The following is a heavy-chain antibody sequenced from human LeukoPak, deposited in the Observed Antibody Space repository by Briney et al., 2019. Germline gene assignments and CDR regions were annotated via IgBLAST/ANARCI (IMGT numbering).Heavy chain of an antibody. CDR3: AKDMDYGDGYFDY. J-gene: IGHJ4*02. D-gene: IGHD4-17*01. V-gene: IGHV3-30*02. CDR2: IRYVGINK. Sequence: PGGSLRLSCAASGFTFSTYGMHWVRQAPGKGLEWVSFIRYVGINKYYADSVKGRFTISRDNSKNTLYLQMNSLRAEDTAVYYCAKDMDYGDGYFDYWGQGTLVTVSS. CDR1: GFTFSTYG.